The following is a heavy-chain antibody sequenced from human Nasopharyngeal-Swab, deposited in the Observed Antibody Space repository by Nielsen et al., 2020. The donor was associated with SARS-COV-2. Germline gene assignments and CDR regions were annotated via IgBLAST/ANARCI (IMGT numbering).Heavy chain of an antibody. CDR1: GFTFSSYG. V-gene: IGHV3-30*18. CDR2: ISYDGSNK. Sequence: GGSLRLSCAASGFTFSSYGMHWVRQAPGKGLEWVAVISYDGSNKYYADSVKGRFTTSRDNSKNTLYLQMNSLRAEDTAVYYCAKDRIVVVTVWYYFDYWGQGTLVTVSS. D-gene: IGHD2-21*02. CDR3: AKDRIVVVTVWYYFDY. J-gene: IGHJ4*02.